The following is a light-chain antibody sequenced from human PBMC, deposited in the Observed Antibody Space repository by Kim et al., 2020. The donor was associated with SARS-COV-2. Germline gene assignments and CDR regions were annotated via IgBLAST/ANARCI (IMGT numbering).Light chain of an antibody. CDR1: QGISSY. CDR3: QQYYSYAYT. V-gene: IGKV1-8*01. J-gene: IGKJ2*01. CDR2: AAS. Sequence: ASTGDRVTITCRASQGISSYLAWYQQKPGKAPKLLIYAASTLQSGVPSRFSGSGSGTDFTLTISCLQSEDFATYYCQQYYSYAYTFGQGTKLEI.